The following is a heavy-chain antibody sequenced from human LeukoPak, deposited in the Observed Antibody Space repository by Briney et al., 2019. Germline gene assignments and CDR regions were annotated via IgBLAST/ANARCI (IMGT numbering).Heavy chain of an antibody. V-gene: IGHV3-23*01. CDR2: ISGSGGST. D-gene: IGHD3-10*01. CDR1: GFTFSSYA. CDR3: ARDWGYYGSGSYFTFDP. J-gene: IGHJ5*02. Sequence: GGSLRLSCAASGFTFSSYAMSWVRQAPGKGLEWVSAISGSGGSTHYADSVKGRFTISRDNSKNTLYLQMNSLRAEDTAVYYCARDWGYYGSGSYFTFDPWGQGTLVTVSS.